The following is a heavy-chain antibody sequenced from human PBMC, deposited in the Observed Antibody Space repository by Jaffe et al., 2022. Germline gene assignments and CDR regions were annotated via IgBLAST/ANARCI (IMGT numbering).Heavy chain of an antibody. Sequence: QVQLQESGPGLVKPSETLSLTCAVSGYSISSGYYWGWIRQPPGKGLEWIGSIYHSGSTYYNPSLKSRVTISVDTSKNQFSLKLSSVTAADTAVYYCAREEAKPAPGYYDSSGPDDYWGQGTLVTVSS. D-gene: IGHD3-22*01. CDR1: GYSISSGYY. V-gene: IGHV4-38-2*02. CDR3: AREEAKPAPGYYDSSGPDDY. J-gene: IGHJ4*02. CDR2: IYHSGST.